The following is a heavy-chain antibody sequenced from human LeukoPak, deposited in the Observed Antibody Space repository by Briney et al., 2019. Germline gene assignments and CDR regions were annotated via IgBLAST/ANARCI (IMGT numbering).Heavy chain of an antibody. CDR1: GFTFSSYA. CDR2: ISGSGGST. V-gene: IGHV3-23*01. CDR3: ANLEGAVPAALYYYYGMDV. Sequence: GGSLRLSCAASGFTFSSYAMSWVRQAPGKGLEWVSAISGSGGSTYYADSAKGRFTISRDNSKNTLYLQMNSLRAEDTAVYYCANLEGAVPAALYYYYGMDVWGQGTTVTVSS. J-gene: IGHJ6*02. D-gene: IGHD2-2*01.